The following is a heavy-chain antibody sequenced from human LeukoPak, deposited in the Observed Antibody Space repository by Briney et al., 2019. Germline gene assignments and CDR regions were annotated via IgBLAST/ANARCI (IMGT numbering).Heavy chain of an antibody. V-gene: IGHV1-2*02. J-gene: IGHJ3*02. CDR3: ARDPGIPSDAFDI. CDR2: INPNSGGT. CDR1: GYTFTGYY. Sequence: GASVKVSCKASGYTFTGYYMHWVRQAPGQGLEWMGWINPNSGGTNYAQKFQGRVTMTGDTSISTAYMELSRLRSDDTAVYYCARDPGIPSDAFDIWGQGTMVTVSS. D-gene: IGHD1-14*01.